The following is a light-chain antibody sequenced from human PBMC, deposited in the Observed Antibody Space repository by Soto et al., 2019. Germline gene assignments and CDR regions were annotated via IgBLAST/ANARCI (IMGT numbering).Light chain of an antibody. Sequence: QSALTQPPSTSGSPGQSVTISCTGTSSDVGGYNYVSWYQQHPGKAPKLMIYEVNKRPSGVPDRFSGSKSGNTASLTVSGLQTEDEADYYCSSYAGSNNFGVFGGGTKLTVL. CDR2: EVN. CDR1: SSDVGGYNY. J-gene: IGLJ2*01. CDR3: SSYAGSNNFGV. V-gene: IGLV2-8*01.